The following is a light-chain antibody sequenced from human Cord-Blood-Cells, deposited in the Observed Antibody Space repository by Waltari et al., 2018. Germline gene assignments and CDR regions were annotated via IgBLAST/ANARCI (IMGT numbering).Light chain of an antibody. CDR2: RKN. Sequence: QSVLPQPPSASGTPAPRVTISCSGSSSNLGSTYVYWYQQRPGTAPKLLIYRKNQRPSGVLDRFAGSKSGTSASLAISGLRSEDEADYYCAAWDDSLSGVFGGGTRLTVL. CDR1: SSNLGSTY. CDR3: AAWDDSLSGV. J-gene: IGLJ3*02. V-gene: IGLV1-47*01.